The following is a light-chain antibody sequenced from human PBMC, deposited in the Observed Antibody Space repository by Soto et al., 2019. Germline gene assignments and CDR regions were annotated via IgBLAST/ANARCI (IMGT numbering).Light chain of an antibody. V-gene: IGKV3-11*01. Sequence: LTQSPSFLSASVGGRVTITCRASQAISSHLAWYQQKPGQAPRLLIYDASNRATGIPARFSGSGSGTDFTLTISSLEPEDFAVYYCQQRSNWPPITFGQGTRLEIK. CDR1: QAISSH. CDR3: QQRSNWPPIT. CDR2: DAS. J-gene: IGKJ5*01.